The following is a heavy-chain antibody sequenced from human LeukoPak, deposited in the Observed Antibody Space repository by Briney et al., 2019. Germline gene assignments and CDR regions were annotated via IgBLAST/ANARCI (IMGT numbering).Heavy chain of an antibody. Sequence: SETLSLTCTVSGGSISSSSYYWGWIRQPPGKGLEWIGSIYYSGSTYYNPSLKSRVTMSVDTSKNQFSLKLSSVTAADTAVYYCARDRIAAAGTLSYFDYWGQGTLVTVSS. CDR2: IYYSGST. V-gene: IGHV4-39*07. CDR1: GGSISSSSYY. J-gene: IGHJ4*02. D-gene: IGHD6-13*01. CDR3: ARDRIAAAGTLSYFDY.